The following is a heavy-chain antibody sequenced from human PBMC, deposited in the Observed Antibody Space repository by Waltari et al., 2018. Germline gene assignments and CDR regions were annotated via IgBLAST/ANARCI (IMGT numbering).Heavy chain of an antibody. CDR1: GGSISTSTHS. Sequence: QLQLKESGPRLVKSSETLSLTCTISGGSISTSTHSWAWIRQTPGKGPEGIGSVSYNGNAYYNPSLESRVTMSVDRSKNHFSLDLESVTTPDTSIYFCARSFGGSGSYKFDYWGQGILVTVSS. CDR3: ARSFGGSGSYKFDY. CDR2: VSYNGNA. J-gene: IGHJ4*02. D-gene: IGHD3-10*01. V-gene: IGHV4-39*02.